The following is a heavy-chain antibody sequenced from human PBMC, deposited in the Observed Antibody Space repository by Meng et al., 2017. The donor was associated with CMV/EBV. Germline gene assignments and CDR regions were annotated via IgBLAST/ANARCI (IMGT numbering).Heavy chain of an antibody. CDR1: GFTFSSYG. CDR3: ARGPTGTLFPHGY. Sequence: GESLKISCAASGFTFSSYGMHWVRQAPGKGLEWVAVIWYDGSNKYYADSVKGRFTISRDNSKNTLYLQMNSLRAEDTAVYYCARGPTGTLFPHGYWGQGTLVTVSS. V-gene: IGHV3-33*01. J-gene: IGHJ4*02. CDR2: IWYDGSNK. D-gene: IGHD1-1*01.